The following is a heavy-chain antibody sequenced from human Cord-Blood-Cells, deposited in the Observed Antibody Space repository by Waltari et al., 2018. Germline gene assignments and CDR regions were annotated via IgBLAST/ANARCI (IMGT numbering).Heavy chain of an antibody. D-gene: IGHD3-16*01. V-gene: IGHV4-34*01. Sequence: QVQLQQWGAGLLKPSETLSLTCAVYGGSFSGYYWSLIRQPPGKGLEWIGEINHSGSTNYNPSLKSRVTISVDTSKNQFSLKLSSVTAADTAVYYCARSLGAPGQGSFQHWGQGTLVTVSS. CDR1: GGSFSGYY. J-gene: IGHJ1*01. CDR2: INHSGST. CDR3: ARSLGAPGQGSFQH.